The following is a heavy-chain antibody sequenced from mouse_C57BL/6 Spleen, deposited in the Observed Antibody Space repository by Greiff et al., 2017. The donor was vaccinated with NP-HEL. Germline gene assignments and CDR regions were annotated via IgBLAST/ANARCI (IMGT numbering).Heavy chain of an antibody. CDR3: ARSSSATAWFAY. Sequence: EVMLVESGGGLVQPGGSLSLSCAASGFTFTDYYMSWVRQPPGKALEWLGFIRNKANGYTTEYSASVKGRFTISRDNSQSILYLQMNALRAEDSATYYCARSSSATAWFAYWGQGTLVTVSA. CDR1: GFTFTDYY. D-gene: IGHD6-1*01. J-gene: IGHJ3*01. V-gene: IGHV7-3*01. CDR2: IRNKANGYTT.